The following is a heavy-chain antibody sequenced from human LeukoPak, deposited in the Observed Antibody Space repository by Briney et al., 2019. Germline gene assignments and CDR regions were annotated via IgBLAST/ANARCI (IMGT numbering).Heavy chain of an antibody. Sequence: KPSETLSLTCSVSGASISGHYWSWIRQPPGEGLEWIGYINYSGSTSYNPSLKSRVTISLDTSKNLFSLKLSSVTAADTAVYFCARDFGGSGWYGAFDYWGQGTLVTVSS. CDR3: ARDFGGSGWYGAFDY. D-gene: IGHD6-19*01. CDR2: INYSGST. CDR1: GASISGHY. V-gene: IGHV4-59*11. J-gene: IGHJ4*02.